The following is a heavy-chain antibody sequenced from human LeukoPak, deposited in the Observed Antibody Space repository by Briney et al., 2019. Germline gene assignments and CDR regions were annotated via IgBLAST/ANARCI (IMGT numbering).Heavy chain of an antibody. V-gene: IGHV3-30*02. J-gene: IGHJ4*02. CDR1: GFTFSSYG. CDR3: AKDWAYSGWAYYFDY. D-gene: IGHD5-12*01. CDR2: VRYDGSNK. Sequence: GGSLRLSCAASGFTFSSYGMHWVRQAPGKGLEWVAFVRYDGSNKFYGDSVKGRFTVSRDNSKNMLYLQMDSLRAEDTAVYYCAKDWAYSGWAYYFDYWGQGTLVTVSS.